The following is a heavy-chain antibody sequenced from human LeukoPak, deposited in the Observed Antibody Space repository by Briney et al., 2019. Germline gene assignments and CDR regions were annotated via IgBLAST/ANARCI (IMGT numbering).Heavy chain of an antibody. J-gene: IGHJ3*02. CDR3: ARDMERYVPSAFDI. V-gene: IGHV3-21*01. Sequence: GGSLRLSCAASGFIFSTYSMNWVRQAPGKGLEWVSFISSSGSYIFYADSVKGRFTISRDNAKNSLYLKMNSLRAEDTAVYYCARDMERYVPSAFDIWGQGTMVTVSS. CDR2: ISSSGSYI. CDR1: GFIFSTYS. D-gene: IGHD1-1*01.